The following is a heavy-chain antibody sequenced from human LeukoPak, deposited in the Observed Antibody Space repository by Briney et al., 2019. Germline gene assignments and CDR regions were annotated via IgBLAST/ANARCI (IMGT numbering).Heavy chain of an antibody. CDR2: INPNSGGT. CDR1: GYTFTGYY. D-gene: IGHD3-22*01. V-gene: IGHV1-2*02. J-gene: IGHJ4*02. CDR3: AREVPYDTSRYYQPFDY. Sequence: ASVKVSCKASGYTFTGYYMHWVRQAPGQGLEWMGWINPNSGGTNYAQKFQGRVTMTRDTSISTAYMNLRSLRSDDTAVYYCAREVPYDTSRYYQPFDYWGQGTLVTVSS.